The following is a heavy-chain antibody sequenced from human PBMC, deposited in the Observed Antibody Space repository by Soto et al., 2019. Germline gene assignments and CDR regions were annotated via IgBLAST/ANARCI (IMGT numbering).Heavy chain of an antibody. D-gene: IGHD3-3*01. V-gene: IGHV3-30-3*01. Sequence: PRGSLRLTCAASGFTFSSYAMHWVRQAPGKGLEWVAVISYDGSNKYYADSVKGRFTISRDNSKNTLYLQMNSLRAEDTAVYYCARAGTWSGYYTYYYYYGMDVWGQGTTVTVS. CDR1: GFTFSSYA. J-gene: IGHJ6*02. CDR3: ARAGTWSGYYTYYYYYGMDV. CDR2: ISYDGSNK.